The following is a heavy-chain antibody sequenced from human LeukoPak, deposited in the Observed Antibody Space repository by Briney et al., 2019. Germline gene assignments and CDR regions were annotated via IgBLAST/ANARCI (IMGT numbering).Heavy chain of an antibody. CDR2: TYYRTKWYN. J-gene: IGHJ4*01. CDR3: ARQAAAPGTFDD. D-gene: IGHD6-13*01. Sequence: SQTVSLNCAIYGDSVSSKRSTWNWIRQSPSRGLEWVGRTYYRTKWYNDYSIFMKSRITINPDTSKNQFSLQLNSVTPEDTAGYDSARQAAAPGTFDDWGQGTLVTVSS. V-gene: IGHV6-1*01. CDR1: GDSVSSKRST.